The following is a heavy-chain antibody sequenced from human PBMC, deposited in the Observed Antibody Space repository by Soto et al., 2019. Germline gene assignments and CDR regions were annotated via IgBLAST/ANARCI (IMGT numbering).Heavy chain of an antibody. J-gene: IGHJ6*02. CDR2: ISYDGSNK. CDR1: GFTFSSYG. Sequence: QVQLVESGGGVVQPGRSLRLSCAASGFTFSSYGMHWVRQAPGKGLEWVAVISYDGSNKYYADSVKGRFTISRDNSKNTRDLQMNSLGAEDTAVYYCAFSEQLEWRVMGSYYYGMDVWGRGTTVTVSS. D-gene: IGHD6-13*01. V-gene: IGHV3-30*03. CDR3: AFSEQLEWRVMGSYYYGMDV.